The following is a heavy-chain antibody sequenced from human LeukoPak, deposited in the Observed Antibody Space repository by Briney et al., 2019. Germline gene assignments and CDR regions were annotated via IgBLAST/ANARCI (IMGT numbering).Heavy chain of an antibody. CDR1: GYSFTSNY. CDR3: ARDQEPFDY. J-gene: IGHJ4*02. V-gene: IGHV1-46*01. Sequence: GASVKVSCKASGYSFTSNYIHWVRQAPGQGLEWMGMIYPRDGSTSYAQKFQGRVTVTRDTSTSTVHMELSGLRSEDTAVYYCARDQEPFDYWGQGTLVTVSS. D-gene: IGHD1-14*01. CDR2: IYPRDGST.